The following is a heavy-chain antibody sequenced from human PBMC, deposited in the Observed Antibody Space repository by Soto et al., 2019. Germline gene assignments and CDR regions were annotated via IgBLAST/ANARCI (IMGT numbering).Heavy chain of an antibody. CDR2: INPYGGAA. D-gene: IGHD3-22*01. CDR1: GYTFTSTW. J-gene: IGHJ4*02. Sequence: QVSLVQSGAAVKKPGASVKVSCKASGYTFTSTWMHWVRQAPGQGLEWMGMINPYGGAATYAEKFQGRVTMTRDTSTATDYMELSSLRSDDTAMYYCARDRSHSSAYWRLDYWGQGTQVTVSS. V-gene: IGHV1-46*01. CDR3: ARDRSHSSAYWRLDY.